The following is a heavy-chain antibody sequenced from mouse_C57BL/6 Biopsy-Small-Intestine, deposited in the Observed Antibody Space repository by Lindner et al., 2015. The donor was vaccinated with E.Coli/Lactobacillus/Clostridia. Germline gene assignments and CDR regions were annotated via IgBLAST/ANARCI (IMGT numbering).Heavy chain of an antibody. CDR3: ARNHYSNNDAMDY. Sequence: QLQESGPELVKPGASVKMSCKAFWITHFTDYVMHWVKQKPGQGLEWIGYINPYNDGTKYNEKFKGKATLTSDKSSSTAYIEFSSLTSEDSAVYYCARNHYSNNDAMDYWGQGTSVTVSS. CDR1: ITHFTDYV. D-gene: IGHD2-5*01. V-gene: IGHV1-14*01. CDR2: INPYNDGT. J-gene: IGHJ4*01.